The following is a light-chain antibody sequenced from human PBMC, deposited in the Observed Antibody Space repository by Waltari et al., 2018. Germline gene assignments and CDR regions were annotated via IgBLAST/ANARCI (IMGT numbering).Light chain of an antibody. CDR2: KAS. J-gene: IGKJ4*01. CDR1: QSISSW. Sequence: DIQMTQSPSTLFASVGDIVTITCRASQSISSWLAWYQQKPGKAPKLLIYKASSLESGVPSRFSGSGSGTEFTLTISSLQPDDFATYYCQQYNSSPLTFGGGTKVEIK. V-gene: IGKV1-5*03. CDR3: QQYNSSPLT.